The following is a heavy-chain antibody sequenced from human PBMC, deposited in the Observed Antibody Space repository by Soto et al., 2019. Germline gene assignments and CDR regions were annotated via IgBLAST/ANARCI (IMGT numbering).Heavy chain of an antibody. Sequence: SVKVSCKASGGTFINYAISWVRQAPGQGLEWMGGIIPIFGTANYAQKFQGRVTITADESTSTAYMELSSLRSEDTAMYYCARGFIAAAGINYCYYGMDVWGQGTTVTVYS. J-gene: IGHJ6*02. V-gene: IGHV1-69*13. D-gene: IGHD6-13*01. CDR3: ARGFIAAAGINYCYYGMDV. CDR1: GGTFINYA. CDR2: IIPIFGTA.